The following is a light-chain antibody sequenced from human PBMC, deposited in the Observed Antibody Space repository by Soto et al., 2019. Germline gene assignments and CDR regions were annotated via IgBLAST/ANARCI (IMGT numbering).Light chain of an antibody. V-gene: IGLV1-47*01. J-gene: IGLJ1*01. CDR2: RNS. CDR3: AAWDDSLSGYV. Sequence: QSALTQPPSAAGTPGQKVAIFCSGSSSNIGSDHVNWYQHLPGTDPKILIYRNSQRPSGVPARFSGSKSGTSASVAIPRLRSDDEADYYCAAWDDSLSGYVFGTGTKATAL. CDR1: SSNIGSDH.